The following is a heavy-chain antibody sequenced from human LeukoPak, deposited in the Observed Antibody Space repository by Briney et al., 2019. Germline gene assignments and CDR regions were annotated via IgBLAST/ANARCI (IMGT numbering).Heavy chain of an antibody. Sequence: GGSLRLSCAASGFTVSSNYMSWVRQAPGKGLEWVSVIYSGGSTYYADSVQGRFTISGDNSKNMLYLQMNSLRAEDTAVYYCARGRVGATTGAGAFDIWGQGTMVTVSS. CDR3: ARGRVGATTGAGAFDI. CDR1: GFTVSSNY. CDR2: IYSGGST. V-gene: IGHV3-53*01. D-gene: IGHD1-26*01. J-gene: IGHJ3*02.